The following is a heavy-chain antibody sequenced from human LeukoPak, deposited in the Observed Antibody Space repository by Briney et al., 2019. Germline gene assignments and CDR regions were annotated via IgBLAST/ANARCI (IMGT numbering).Heavy chain of an antibody. D-gene: IGHD3/OR15-3a*01. J-gene: IGHJ4*02. CDR2: IYYSGNT. CDR1: GVSISSSNSY. V-gene: IGHV4-39*01. CDR3: ARQTGSGLFILP. Sequence: SETLSLTCAVSGVSISSSNSYWGWIRQPPGKGLEWIGSIYYSGNTYYNASLKSQVSISIDTFKNQFSLRLTSVTAADTAVYYCARQTGSGLFILPGGQGTLVTVSS.